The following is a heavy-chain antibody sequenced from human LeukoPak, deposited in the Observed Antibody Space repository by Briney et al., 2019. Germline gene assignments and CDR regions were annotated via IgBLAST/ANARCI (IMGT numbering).Heavy chain of an antibody. J-gene: IGHJ4*02. CDR2: ISSSSSYI. D-gene: IGHD6-13*01. V-gene: IGHV3-21*01. CDR3: ARFTEAAAGPFDY. CDR1: GFTFSSYS. Sequence: GGSLRLSCAVSGFTFSSYSMNWVRQAPGKGLEWVSSISSSSSYIYYADSVKGRFTISRDNAKNSLYLQMNSLRAEDTAVYYCARFTEAAAGPFDYWGQGTLVTVSS.